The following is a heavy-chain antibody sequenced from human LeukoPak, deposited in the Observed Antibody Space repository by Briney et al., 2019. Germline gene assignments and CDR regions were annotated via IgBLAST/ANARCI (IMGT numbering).Heavy chain of an antibody. CDR2: ISYDGSNK. Sequence: GGSLRLSCAASGFTFSSYAMHWVRQAPGKGLEWVAVISYDGSNKYYADSVKGRFTISRDNSKNTLYLQMNSLRAEDTAVYYCARVPFDGPRGGYFDYWGQGTLVTVSS. J-gene: IGHJ4*02. CDR3: ARVPFDGPRGGYFDY. D-gene: IGHD2-15*01. V-gene: IGHV3-30-3*01. CDR1: GFTFSSYA.